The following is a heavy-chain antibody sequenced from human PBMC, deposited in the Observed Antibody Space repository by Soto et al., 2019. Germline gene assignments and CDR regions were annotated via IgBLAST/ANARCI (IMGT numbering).Heavy chain of an antibody. CDR2: IIPIFATA. CDR1: RGTFSSLA. V-gene: IGHV1-69*13. J-gene: IGHJ4*02. CDR3: ACDSSGYPLDY. D-gene: IGHD3-22*01. Sequence: SVKVSCKASRGTFSSLAISWVRQAPGQGLEWMGGIIPIFATANYAQKFQGRVTITADGPTTTSYMELSTLRSDDTAVYYCACDSSGYPLDYWGQGTMVTVSS.